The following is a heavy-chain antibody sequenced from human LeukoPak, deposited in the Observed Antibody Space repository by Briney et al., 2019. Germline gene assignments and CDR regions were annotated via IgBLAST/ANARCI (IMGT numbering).Heavy chain of an antibody. D-gene: IGHD2-15*01. Sequence: GKSLRLSCAASGFTFSTYGIHWVRQAPGKGLEWVAVISYDGKNKSYTDSVKGRFTISRDNSKNTLYLQMNSLRVEDTAVYYFARDGAEVNPGWHRKSDFPGMDVWGLGTTVTVSS. V-gene: IGHV3-30*03. J-gene: IGHJ6*02. CDR3: ARDGAEVNPGWHRKSDFPGMDV. CDR1: GFTFSTYG. CDR2: ISYDGKNK.